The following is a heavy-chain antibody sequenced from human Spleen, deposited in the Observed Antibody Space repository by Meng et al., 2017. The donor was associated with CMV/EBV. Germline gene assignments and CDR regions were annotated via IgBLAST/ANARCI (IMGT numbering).Heavy chain of an antibody. CDR2: ISDYNGNT. CDR1: NFG. Sequence: NFGVSWVRQAPGQGIEFMGWISDYNGNTNYAQKFQGRVSMTTDSSTNTAFSEVRGLRSDDTAVYYCARGGMMWRSGVVVEPATAFDFWGQGTLVTVSS. V-gene: IGHV1-18*01. J-gene: IGHJ4*02. D-gene: IGHD3-16*02. CDR3: ARGGMMWRSGVVVEPATAFDF.